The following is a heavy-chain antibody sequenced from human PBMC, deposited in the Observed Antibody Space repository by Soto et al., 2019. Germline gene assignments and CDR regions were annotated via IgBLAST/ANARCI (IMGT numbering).Heavy chain of an antibody. V-gene: IGHV4-59*01. CDR3: ARMYSSSSEIDY. CDR1: GGSISSYY. J-gene: IGHJ4*02. Sequence: SETLSLTCTVSGGSISSYYWSWIRQPPGKGLEWIGYIYYSGSTNYNPSLKSRVTISVDTSKNQFSLKLSSVTAADTAVYYCARMYSSSSEIDYWGQGTLVTVSS. CDR2: IYYSGST. D-gene: IGHD6-6*01.